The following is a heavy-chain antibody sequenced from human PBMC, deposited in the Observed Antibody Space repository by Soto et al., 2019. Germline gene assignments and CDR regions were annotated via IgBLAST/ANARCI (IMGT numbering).Heavy chain of an antibody. V-gene: IGHV4-59*01. Sequence: NPSETLSLTCTVPGGSISSYYWSWIRQPPGKGLEWIGYIYYSGSTNYNPSLKSRVTISVDTSKNQFSLKLSSVTAADTAVYYCARDASTGDAFDIWGQGTMVTVSS. D-gene: IGHD1-1*01. J-gene: IGHJ3*02. CDR2: IYYSGST. CDR3: ARDASTGDAFDI. CDR1: GGSISSYY.